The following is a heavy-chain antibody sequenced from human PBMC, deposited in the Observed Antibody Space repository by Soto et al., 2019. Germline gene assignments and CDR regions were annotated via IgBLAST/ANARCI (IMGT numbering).Heavy chain of an antibody. V-gene: IGHV1-69*13. D-gene: IGHD6-13*01. J-gene: IGHJ5*02. Sequence: SVKVSCKASGGTFSSYAISWVRQAPGQGLEWMGGIIPIFGTANYAQKFQGRVTITADESTSTAYMELSSLRSEDTAVYYCARTGENVLKIAAAGYWFDPWGQGTLVTVSS. CDR1: GGTFSSYA. CDR3: ARTGENVLKIAAAGYWFDP. CDR2: IIPIFGTA.